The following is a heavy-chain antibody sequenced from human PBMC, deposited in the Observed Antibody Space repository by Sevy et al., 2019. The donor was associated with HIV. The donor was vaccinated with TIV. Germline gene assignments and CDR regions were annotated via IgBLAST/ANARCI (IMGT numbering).Heavy chain of an antibody. CDR3: AKDRPFSIVAGACDY. CDR2: ISGSDGST. Sequence: GGSLRLSCPASGFTFVTYAMSWVRQAPGRGLEWVSGISGSDGSTYYADSVKGRFTISRDNSKNTLYLQLNSLRADDTAVYYCAKDRPFSIVAGACDYWGQGTLVTVSS. J-gene: IGHJ4*02. V-gene: IGHV3-23*01. CDR1: GFTFVTYA. D-gene: IGHD6-25*01.